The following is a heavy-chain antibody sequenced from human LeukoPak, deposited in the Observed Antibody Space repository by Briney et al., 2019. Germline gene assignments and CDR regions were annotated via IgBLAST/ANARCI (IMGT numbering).Heavy chain of an antibody. CDR1: GFTFSDYY. V-gene: IGHV3-11*05. D-gene: IGHD6-13*01. CDR3: ARDVIAAASYYYYGMDV. CDR2: ISSSSSYT. Sequence: GGSLRLSCAASGFTFSDYYMSWIRQAPGKGLGWVSYISSSSSYTNYADSVKGRFTISRDNAKNSLYLQMNSLRAEDTAVYYCARDVIAAASYYYYGMDVWGQGTTVTVSS. J-gene: IGHJ6*02.